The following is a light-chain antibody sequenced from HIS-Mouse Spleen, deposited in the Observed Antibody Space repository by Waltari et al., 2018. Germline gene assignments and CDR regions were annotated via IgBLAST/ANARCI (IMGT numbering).Light chain of an antibody. CDR2: KDS. Sequence: SYELTQPSSVSVSPGQTARITCSGDVLAKKYARWFQQKPGQAPVLGIYKDSERPSGIPARFSGSSSGTTVTLTISGAQVEDEADYYCYSAADNNVVFGGGTKLTVL. J-gene: IGLJ2*01. CDR1: VLAKKY. V-gene: IGLV3-27*01. CDR3: YSAADNNVV.